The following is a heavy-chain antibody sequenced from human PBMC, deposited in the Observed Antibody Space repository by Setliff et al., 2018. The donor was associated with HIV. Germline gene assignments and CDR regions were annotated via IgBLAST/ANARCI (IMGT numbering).Heavy chain of an antibody. CDR2: ISSSSSSI. Sequence: GGSLRRSCAASGFTFSSYSMNWVRQAPGKGLEWVSYISSSSSSIYHADSVKGRFTISRGNAKNTLYLQMNRLRAEDTALYYCVRGPQFRPHWGQGTLVTVSS. J-gene: IGHJ4*02. CDR3: VRGPQFRPH. V-gene: IGHV3-48*01. CDR1: GFTFSSYS.